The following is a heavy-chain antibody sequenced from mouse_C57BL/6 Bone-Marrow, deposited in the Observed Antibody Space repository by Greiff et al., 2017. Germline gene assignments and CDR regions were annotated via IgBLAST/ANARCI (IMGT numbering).Heavy chain of an antibody. CDR2: IYPGGGYT. CDR1: GYTFTNYW. J-gene: IGHJ2*01. V-gene: IGHV1-63*01. CDR3: ARGEGPHFDY. Sequence: QVQLQQSGAELVRPGTSVKMSCKASGYTFTNYWIGWVKQRPGHGLEWIGDIYPGGGYTYYTEKFKSKATLTADKYSSTAYMLIRRLTSEDSAIYYGARGEGPHFDYWGQGTTLTVSS.